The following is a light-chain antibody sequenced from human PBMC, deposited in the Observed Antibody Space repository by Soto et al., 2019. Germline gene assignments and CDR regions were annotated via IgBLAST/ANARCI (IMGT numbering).Light chain of an antibody. J-gene: IGKJ5*01. CDR3: QQYGSSPS. CDR2: SAS. Sequence: EIVLTQSPGTLSLSPGESATLSCRASKSVSGRQLAWYQQKPGQAPRLIMYSASNRATGIPDRFGGSGSGTDFTLTITRLAPEDFAVFYCQQYGSSPSFGQGTRLEI. V-gene: IGKV3-20*01. CDR1: KSVSGRQ.